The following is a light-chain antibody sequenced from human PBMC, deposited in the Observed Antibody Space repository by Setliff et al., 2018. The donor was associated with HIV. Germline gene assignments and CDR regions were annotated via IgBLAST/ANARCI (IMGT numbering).Light chain of an antibody. CDR3: CSYTSSNTVL. CDR2: DVT. V-gene: IGLV2-14*03. Sequence: QSALTQPASVSGSPGQSITISCTGTSSDVGGYNYVSWYQQHPGKAPKLMICDVTNRPSRVSDRFSGSKSGNTASLTISGLQAEDEADYYCCSYTSSNTVLFGGGTKGTVL. J-gene: IGLJ2*01. CDR1: SSDVGGYNY.